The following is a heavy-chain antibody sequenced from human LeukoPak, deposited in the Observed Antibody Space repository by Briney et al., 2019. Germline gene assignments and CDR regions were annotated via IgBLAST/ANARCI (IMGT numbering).Heavy chain of an antibody. D-gene: IGHD3-22*01. J-gene: IGHJ4*02. Sequence: GGSLRLSCAASGFTFSGYEMIWVRQAPGKGLEWVSYISSSGSTIYYADSVKGRFTISRDNAKNSLYLQMNSLRAEHTAVYYCAREPYYYDSSGHISDYWGQGTLVTVSS. V-gene: IGHV3-48*03. CDR3: AREPYYYDSSGHISDY. CDR2: ISSSGSTI. CDR1: GFTFSGYE.